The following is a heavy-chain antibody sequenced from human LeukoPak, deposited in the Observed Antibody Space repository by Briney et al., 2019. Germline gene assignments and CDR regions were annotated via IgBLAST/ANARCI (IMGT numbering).Heavy chain of an antibody. D-gene: IGHD1-26*01. CDR3: TTARMGATRDFDY. J-gene: IGHJ4*02. Sequence: GGSLRLSCAASGFTFSSYWMSWVRQGPGKGPVWVSHINNDGTTTTYADAVKGRFAISRDNAKNTLYLQMNSLRAEDTAVYYCTTARMGATRDFDYWGQGTLVTVSS. V-gene: IGHV3-74*01. CDR2: INNDGTTT. CDR1: GFTFSSYW.